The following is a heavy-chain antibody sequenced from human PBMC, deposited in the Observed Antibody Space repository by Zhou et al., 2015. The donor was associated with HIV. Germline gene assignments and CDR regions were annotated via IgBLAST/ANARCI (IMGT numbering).Heavy chain of an antibody. Sequence: EVQLVESGGGVVLPGRRSLRLSCVASGFTFRSYAMHWVRQAPGKGLEWVGFIRSKAYGGTAEYAASVKGRFMISRDDSKNIALLQMNNLKIEDTAVYYCTRDNRGKARNYLDHWGQGNPGHRLL. CDR3: TRDNRGKARNYLDH. CDR1: GFTFRSYA. V-gene: IGHV3-49*04. D-gene: IGHD1-14*01. J-gene: IGHJ4*02. CDR2: IRSKAYGGTA.